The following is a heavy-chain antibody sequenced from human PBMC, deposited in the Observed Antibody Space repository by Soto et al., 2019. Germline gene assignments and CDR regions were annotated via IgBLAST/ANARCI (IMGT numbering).Heavy chain of an antibody. Sequence: GGSLRLSCAVSGFTLRTNGMTWFRQAPGKGPEWVSDIVGSDYTYYADSVKGRFTISRDNSKNTLYLEMSSLRAEDTAVYYCAGHGGNSYLGQGTLVTVSS. J-gene: IGHJ4*02. D-gene: IGHD1-26*01. CDR1: GFTLRTNG. CDR2: IVGSDYT. CDR3: AGHGGNSY. V-gene: IGHV3-23*01.